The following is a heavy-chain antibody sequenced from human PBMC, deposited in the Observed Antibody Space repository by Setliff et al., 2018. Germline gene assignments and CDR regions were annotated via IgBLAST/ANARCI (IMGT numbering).Heavy chain of an antibody. V-gene: IGHV5-51*01. CDR3: ARESYDSSGYIYYYGMDV. Sequence: RGESLKISCKGSGYSFTSYWIGWVRQMPGKGLEWMGIIYPGDSDTRYSPSFQGQVTISADKSISTAYLQWSSLKASDTAMYYCARESYDSSGYIYYYGMDVWGQGTTVTVSS. CDR2: IYPGDSDT. J-gene: IGHJ6*02. CDR1: GYSFTSYW. D-gene: IGHD3-22*01.